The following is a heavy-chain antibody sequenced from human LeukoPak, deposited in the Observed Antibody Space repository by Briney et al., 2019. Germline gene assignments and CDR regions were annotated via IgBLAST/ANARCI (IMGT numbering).Heavy chain of an antibody. CDR3: ARDPHYYDNQAAFDI. D-gene: IGHD3-22*01. Sequence: ASVKVSCKASGYTFTGYYMHWVRQAPGQGLEWMGWINPNSGGTSYAQKFQGRVTMTRDMSTSTVYMELSSLRSEDTAVYYCARDPHYYDNQAAFDIWGQGTMVTVSS. CDR1: GYTFTGYY. V-gene: IGHV1-2*02. CDR2: INPNSGGT. J-gene: IGHJ3*02.